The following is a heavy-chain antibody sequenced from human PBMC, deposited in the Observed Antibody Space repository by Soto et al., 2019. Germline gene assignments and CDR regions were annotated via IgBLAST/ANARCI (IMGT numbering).Heavy chain of an antibody. CDR3: ASFMVVPAYRAHYFDY. CDR2: IYPGDSNT. Sequence: PGESLKISCKGSGYSFTSYWIGWVRQMPGKGLEWMGIIYPGDSNTRYSPSFQGQVTISADKSVSTAYLQWSSLKASDTAMYYCASFMVVPAYRAHYFDYCGQGTLVTVSP. V-gene: IGHV5-51*01. D-gene: IGHD2-21*02. CDR1: GYSFTSYW. J-gene: IGHJ4*02.